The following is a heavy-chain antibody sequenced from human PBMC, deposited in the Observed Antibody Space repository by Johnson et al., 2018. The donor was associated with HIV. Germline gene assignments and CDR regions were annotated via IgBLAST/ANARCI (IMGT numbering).Heavy chain of an antibody. Sequence: VQLVESGGGLVQPGRSLRLSCTTSGFTFGDYAMSWVRQAPGKGLDWVSVIYSGGSTYYADSVKGRFTISRDNAKNSLYLQMNSLRAEDTAVYYCARGMYGDAFDIWGQGTMVTVSS. CDR1: GFTFGDYA. CDR2: IYSGGST. J-gene: IGHJ3*02. V-gene: IGHV3-66*01. CDR3: ARGMYGDAFDI. D-gene: IGHD2-8*01.